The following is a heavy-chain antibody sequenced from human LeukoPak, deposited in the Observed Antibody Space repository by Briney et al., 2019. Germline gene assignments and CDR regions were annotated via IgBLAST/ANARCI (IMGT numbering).Heavy chain of an antibody. Sequence: GGSLRLSCAASGFTFSNYEMNWVRQAPGKGLEWISYIRSSGESIYYADPVKGRFTISRDNAENSLYLQMSSLRAEDTAVYYCARGYYVDYWGQGTLVTVSS. V-gene: IGHV3-48*03. D-gene: IGHD3-3*01. J-gene: IGHJ4*02. CDR2: IRSSGESI. CDR1: GFTFSNYE. CDR3: ARGYYVDY.